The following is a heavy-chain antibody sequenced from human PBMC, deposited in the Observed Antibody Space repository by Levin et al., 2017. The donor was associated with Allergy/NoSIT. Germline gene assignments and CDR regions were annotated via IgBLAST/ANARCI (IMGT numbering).Heavy chain of an antibody. J-gene: IGHJ4*02. CDR2: ISDSRGST. CDR3: AKFTGFSSSGYYFDY. Sequence: ETLSLTCAASGFTFSSFAMSWVRQAPGKGLEWVSTISDSRGSTYYADSVKGRFTISRDTSKNMLYLQMNSLRAEDTAVYYCAKFTGFSSSGYYFDYWGQGTLVTVSS. V-gene: IGHV3-23*01. D-gene: IGHD6-13*01. CDR1: GFTFSSFA.